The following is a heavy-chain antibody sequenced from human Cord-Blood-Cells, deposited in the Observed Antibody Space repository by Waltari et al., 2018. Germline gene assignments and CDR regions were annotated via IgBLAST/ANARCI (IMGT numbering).Heavy chain of an antibody. CDR3: ASHSGSYYLFDY. CDR2: IIPIFGTA. J-gene: IGHJ4*02. V-gene: IGHV1-69*01. D-gene: IGHD1-26*01. CDR1: ECTFIRPA. Sequence: QVQLVQSGAEVKKPGSSVKVSCKASECTFIRPAIAWVRQAPGQGLEWMGGIIPIFGTANYAQKFQGRVTITADESTSTAYMELSSLRSEDTAVYYCASHSGSYYLFDYWGQGTLVTVSS.